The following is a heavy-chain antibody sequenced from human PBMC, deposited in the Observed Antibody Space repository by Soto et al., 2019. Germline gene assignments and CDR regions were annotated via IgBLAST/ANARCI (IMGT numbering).Heavy chain of an antibody. J-gene: IGHJ4*02. CDR2: IYTSGST. CDR1: GDSMTKYY. Sequence: SETLSLTCTVPGDSMTKYYWSWIRQSAGKGLEWIGRIYTSGSTNYNPSLKSRVTMSIDTSNKHFSLSLESVTAADTAVYYCARTVGAAYYFDFWGQGALVTVP. D-gene: IGHD4-17*01. CDR3: ARTVGAAYYFDF. V-gene: IGHV4-4*07.